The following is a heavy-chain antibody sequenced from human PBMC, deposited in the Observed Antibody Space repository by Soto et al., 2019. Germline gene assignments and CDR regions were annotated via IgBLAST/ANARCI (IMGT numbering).Heavy chain of an antibody. CDR3: ARAGYCSGGTCFHGNCDY. V-gene: IGHV1-46*01. D-gene: IGHD2-15*01. CDR2: IKPNGGST. CDR1: GYTFTTYY. J-gene: IGHJ4*02. Sequence: QVQLVQSGAEVKRPGASVKVSCKASGYTFTTYYMHWVRQAPGQVLEWLGIIKPNGGSTTYAQKFQGIVTMTRDPSTSTVYLELSSLRSEDTAVYYCARAGYCSGGTCFHGNCDYWGQGTLVTVSA.